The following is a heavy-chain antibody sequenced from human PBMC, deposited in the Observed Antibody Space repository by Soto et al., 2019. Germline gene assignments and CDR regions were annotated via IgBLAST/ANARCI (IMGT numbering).Heavy chain of an antibody. V-gene: IGHV3-7*01. CDR1: GFTFSTYC. CDR2: INQDGSEK. Sequence: GGSLILSCAASGFTFSTYCMDWVRQTPGKGLEWVANINQDGSEKNYVDSVKGRFTIYRDNAKNSLYLQMSSLTAEDSALYYCSRPLNSWGQGSLVTVSS. J-gene: IGHJ4*02. CDR3: SRPLNS.